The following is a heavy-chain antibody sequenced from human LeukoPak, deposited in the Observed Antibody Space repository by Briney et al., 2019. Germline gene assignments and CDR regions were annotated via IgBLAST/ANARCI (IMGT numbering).Heavy chain of an antibody. Sequence: GRSLRLSCAASGFTFSNYVMHWVRQAPGKGLERVAVISYDGSNKYYADSVKGRFTISRDNSKNTLYLQMNSLRAEDTAVYYCASAYYDILTGYYHEFDYWGQGTLVTVSS. CDR2: ISYDGSNK. J-gene: IGHJ4*02. CDR3: ASAYYDILTGYYHEFDY. D-gene: IGHD3-9*01. V-gene: IGHV3-30-3*01. CDR1: GFTFSNYV.